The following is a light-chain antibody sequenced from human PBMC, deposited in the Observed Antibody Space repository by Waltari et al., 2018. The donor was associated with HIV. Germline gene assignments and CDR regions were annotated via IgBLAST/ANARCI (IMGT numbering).Light chain of an antibody. J-gene: IGLJ2*01. CDR1: YSDVGDYNY. CDR3: CSFAGTYTI. V-gene: IGLV2-11*01. Sequence: QSALTQPRSVSGSPGQSVTISCTGTYSDVGDYNYVSWYQQHPGKAPQLMIYYVSQRPSGVPDLFSGSKSGNTASRTISGLQADDDADYYCCSFAGTYTIFGGGTKLTV. CDR2: YVS.